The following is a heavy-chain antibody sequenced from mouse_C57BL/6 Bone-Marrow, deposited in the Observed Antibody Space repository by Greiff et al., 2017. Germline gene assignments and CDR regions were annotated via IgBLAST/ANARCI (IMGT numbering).Heavy chain of an antibody. D-gene: IGHD1-1*01. Sequence: QVQLKQPGAELVKPGASVKLSCKASGYTFTSYWMHWVKLRPGQGLEWIGMIHPNSGSTNSNETFKSKATLTVDKTSSTAYMQLSSLTSEDSAVYYCARAHFYYGSSGDYFDYWGQGTTLTVSS. CDR3: ARAHFYYGSSGDYFDY. V-gene: IGHV1-64*01. CDR2: IHPNSGST. CDR1: GYTFTSYW. J-gene: IGHJ2*01.